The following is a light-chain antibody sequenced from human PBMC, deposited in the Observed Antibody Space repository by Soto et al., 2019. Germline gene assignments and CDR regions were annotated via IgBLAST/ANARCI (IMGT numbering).Light chain of an antibody. Sequence: QSALTQPASVSGSPGQSITISCTGTSSDVGGYNYVSWYQQHPGKAPKLMVYDVSNRPSGASNRFSGSKSGNTASLTISGLQAEDEDDYYCSSYTISSTYVFGTGTKLTVL. CDR1: SSDVGGYNY. CDR3: SSYTISSTYV. J-gene: IGLJ1*01. V-gene: IGLV2-14*01. CDR2: DVS.